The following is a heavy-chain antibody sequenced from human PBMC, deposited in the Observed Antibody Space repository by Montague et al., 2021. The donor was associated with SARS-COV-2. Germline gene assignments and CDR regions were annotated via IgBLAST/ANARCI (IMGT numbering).Heavy chain of an antibody. CDR1: GGSISSYY. J-gene: IGHJ6*02. CDR2: IYYSGST. Sequence: SETLSLTCTVSGGSISSYYWSWIRQPPGKGLEWIGYIYYSGSTNYNPPLKSRVTISVDTSKNQFSLKLSSVTAADTAVYYCAREGSGGGYYYYGMDVWGQGTTVTVSS. V-gene: IGHV4-59*01. D-gene: IGHD3-10*01. CDR3: AREGSGGGYYYYGMDV.